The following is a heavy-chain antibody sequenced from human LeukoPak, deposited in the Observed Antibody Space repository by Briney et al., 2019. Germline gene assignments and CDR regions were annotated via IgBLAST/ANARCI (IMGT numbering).Heavy chain of an antibody. V-gene: IGHV3-30*04. CDR1: GFTFSNYA. D-gene: IGHD5-12*01. Sequence: PGRSLRLSCAASGFTFSNYAMHWVRQAPGKGLEWVSVISYDGRDKYSADSVKGRFTISRDNSKNTLYLQMNSLRAGDTAVYYCARGGFSGYDFERFDYWGQGTLVTVSS. CDR3: ARGGFSGYDFERFDY. CDR2: ISYDGRDK. J-gene: IGHJ4*02.